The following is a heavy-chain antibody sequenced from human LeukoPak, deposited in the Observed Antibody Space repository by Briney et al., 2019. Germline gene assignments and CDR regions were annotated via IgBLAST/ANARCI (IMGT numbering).Heavy chain of an antibody. CDR2: IGPRDSDT. CDR3: ARSSASYHFGMDV. D-gene: IGHD3-10*01. J-gene: IGHJ6*04. CDR1: GYSFTSHW. V-gene: IGHV5-51*01. Sequence: GESLKISCKGSGYSFTSHWIGWVRQMPGKGLERLGIIGPRDSDTRYSPSFQGQVTISADKSISTAYLQWSSLKASDTAMYYCARSSASYHFGMDVWGKGTTVIVSS.